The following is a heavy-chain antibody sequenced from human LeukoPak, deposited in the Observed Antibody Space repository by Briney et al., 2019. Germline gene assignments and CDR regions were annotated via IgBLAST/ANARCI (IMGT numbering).Heavy chain of an antibody. D-gene: IGHD4-17*01. J-gene: IGHJ4*02. V-gene: IGHV4-39*07. CDR2: IYYSGST. CDR1: GGSTSSTSYY. CDR3: ARDYGDYGYYFDY. Sequence: SETLSLTCTVSGGSTSSTSYYWGWIRQPPGKGLEWIATIYYSGSTNYSPSLKSRVTMSVDTSKNQFSLKLSSVTAADTAVYYCARDYGDYGYYFDYWGQGTLVTVSS.